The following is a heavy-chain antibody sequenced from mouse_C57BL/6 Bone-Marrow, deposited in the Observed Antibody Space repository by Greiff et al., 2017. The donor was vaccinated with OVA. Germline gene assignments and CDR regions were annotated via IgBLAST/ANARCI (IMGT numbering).Heavy chain of an antibody. Sequence: VQLQQSGPELVKPGASVKLSCKASGYTFTSYDINWVKQRPGQGLEWIGWIYPRAGSTKYNEKFKGKATLTVDTSSSTAYMELHSLTSEDSAVYFCARSGGDYYGSSLFAYWGQGTLVTVSA. CDR2: IYPRAGST. CDR3: ARSGGDYYGSSLFAY. V-gene: IGHV1-85*01. CDR1: GYTFTSYD. D-gene: IGHD1-1*01. J-gene: IGHJ3*01.